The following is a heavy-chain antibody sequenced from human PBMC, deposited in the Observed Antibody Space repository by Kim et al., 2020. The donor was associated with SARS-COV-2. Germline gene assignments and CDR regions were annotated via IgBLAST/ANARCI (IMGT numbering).Heavy chain of an antibody. D-gene: IGHD2-2*01. Sequence: SVKGRFTISRDDSKNTAYLQMNSLTTEDTAVHYCTKGYCTSTACYPKFDPWGQGTLVTVSS. J-gene: IGHJ5*02. CDR3: TKGYCTSTACYPKFDP. V-gene: IGHV3-73*01.